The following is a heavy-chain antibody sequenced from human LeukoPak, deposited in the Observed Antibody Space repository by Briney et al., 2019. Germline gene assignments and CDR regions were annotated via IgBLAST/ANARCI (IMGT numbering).Heavy chain of an antibody. V-gene: IGHV4-39*07. Sequence: SETLSLTCTVSGGSISSSSYYWGWIRQPPGKGLEWIGSIYYSGSTYYNPSLKSRVTISVDTSKNQFSLKLSSVTAADTAVYYCARVRDGYSTDYFDYWGQGTLVTVSS. D-gene: IGHD5-24*01. CDR1: GGSISSSSYY. CDR3: ARVRDGYSTDYFDY. J-gene: IGHJ4*02. CDR2: IYYSGST.